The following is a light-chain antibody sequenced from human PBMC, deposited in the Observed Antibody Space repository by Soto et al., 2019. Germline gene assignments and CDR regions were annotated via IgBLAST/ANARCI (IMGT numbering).Light chain of an antibody. Sequence: EIVLTQSPGTLSLSPGERATLSCRASQSVSSSYLAWYQQKPGQAPRLLIYGASSRATGIPDRFSGSGSGTDFTLTISRLEPEEFAVYYCQQYGSSPQWTFGQGTKVDIK. CDR1: QSVSSSY. V-gene: IGKV3-20*01. CDR3: QQYGSSPQWT. J-gene: IGKJ1*01. CDR2: GAS.